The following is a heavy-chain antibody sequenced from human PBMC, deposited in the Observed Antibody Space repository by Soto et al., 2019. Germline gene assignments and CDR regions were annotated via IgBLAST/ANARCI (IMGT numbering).Heavy chain of an antibody. Sequence: QITLKESGPPLVRPAQTLKLTCAFSGFSLTTTHMGVAWIRQPPGKALEWLALIYWDDDKRYSPSLKNRLAISKDTSRNRVVLTITNMNPEDTGTYFCAHAGDYDLLSFDHWGPGTLVTVSS. CDR1: GFSLTTTHMG. CDR2: IYWDDDK. V-gene: IGHV2-5*02. D-gene: IGHD4-17*01. J-gene: IGHJ4*02. CDR3: AHAGDYDLLSFDH.